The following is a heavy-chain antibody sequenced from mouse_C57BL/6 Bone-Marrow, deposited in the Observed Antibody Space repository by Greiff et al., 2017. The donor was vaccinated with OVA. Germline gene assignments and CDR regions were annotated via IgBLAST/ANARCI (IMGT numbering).Heavy chain of an antibody. Sequence: QVQLQQSGPELVKPGASVKISCKASGYSFTRYYIHWVKQRPGQGLEWIGWIYPGSGNTKYNEKFKGKATLTADTSSSTAYMQLSSLTSEDSAVYYCARGDYPYYFDYWGQGTTLTVSS. CDR2: IYPGSGNT. D-gene: IGHD2-4*01. CDR1: GYSFTRYY. CDR3: ARGDYPYYFDY. J-gene: IGHJ2*01. V-gene: IGHV1-66*01.